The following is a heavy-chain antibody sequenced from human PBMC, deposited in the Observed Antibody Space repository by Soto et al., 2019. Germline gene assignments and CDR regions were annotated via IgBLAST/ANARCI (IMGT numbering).Heavy chain of an antibody. CDR2: ISSSSSYI. D-gene: IGHD6-13*01. V-gene: IGHV3-21*04. Sequence: GGSLRLSCAASGFTFSSYSMNWVRQAPGKGLEWVSSISSSSSYIYYADSVKGRFTISRDNAKNSLYLQMNSLRAEDTAVYYCAKVPKQLVRDNYYYYGMDVWGQGTTVTVSS. CDR1: GFTFSSYS. CDR3: AKVPKQLVRDNYYYYGMDV. J-gene: IGHJ6*02.